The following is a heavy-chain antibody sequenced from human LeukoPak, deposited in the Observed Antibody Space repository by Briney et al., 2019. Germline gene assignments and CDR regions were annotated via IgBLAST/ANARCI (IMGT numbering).Heavy chain of an antibody. Sequence: GASVKVSCKASGYTFTGYYMHWVRQAPGQGFEWMGRINPNSGGTNYAQKFQGRVTMTRDTSISTAYMELSRLRSDDTAVYYCARGSGYCTSTSCLPPQLDYWGQGTLVTVSS. D-gene: IGHD2-2*01. CDR1: GYTFTGYY. J-gene: IGHJ4*02. CDR2: INPNSGGT. V-gene: IGHV1-2*06. CDR3: ARGSGYCTSTSCLPPQLDY.